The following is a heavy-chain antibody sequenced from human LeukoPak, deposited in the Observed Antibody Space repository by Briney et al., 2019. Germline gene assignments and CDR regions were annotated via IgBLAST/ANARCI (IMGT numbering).Heavy chain of an antibody. J-gene: IGHJ4*02. CDR3: ARDVGYSSGWHWDY. V-gene: IGHV1-2*02. CDR1: GYTFTGYY. CDR2: INPNSGGT. Sequence: ASVKVSCKASGYTFTGYYMHWVRQAPGQGLEWMGWINPNSGGTNFAQKFQGRVTMTRDTSISTAYMELSGLRFDDTAVYYCARDVGYSSGWHWDYWGQGTLVTVSS. D-gene: IGHD6-19*01.